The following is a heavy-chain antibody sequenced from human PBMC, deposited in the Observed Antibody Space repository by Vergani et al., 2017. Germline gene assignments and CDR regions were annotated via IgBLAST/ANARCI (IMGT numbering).Heavy chain of an antibody. CDR3: ARNYDFWSGRNYYYYYXMDV. V-gene: IGHV3-23*01. CDR1: GFTFSSYA. J-gene: IGHJ6*03. CDR2: IRGSGGST. Sequence: EVQLLESGGGLVQPGGSLRLSCAASGFTFSSYAMSWVRQAPGKGLEWVSAIRGSGGSTNYADSVKGRFTISRDNSKNTLYLQMSSLRAEDTAVYYCARNYDFWSGRNYYYYYXMDVWGKGTTVTVSS. D-gene: IGHD3-3*01.